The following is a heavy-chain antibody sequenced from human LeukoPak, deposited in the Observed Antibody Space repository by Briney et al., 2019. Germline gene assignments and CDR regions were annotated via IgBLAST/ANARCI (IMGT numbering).Heavy chain of an antibody. CDR1: GASISSGTYS. J-gene: IGHJ5*02. V-gene: IGHV4-30-2*01. CDR2: IYHTGST. Sequence: SQTLSLTCTVSGASISSGTYSWSWIRQPPGEGLEWIGYIYHTGSTYYNPSLKGRVTISVDRSKNQFSLNLNFVTAADTALYYCARGDGSESGRWFDPWGQGTLITVSS. D-gene: IGHD3-10*01. CDR3: ARGDGSESGRWFDP.